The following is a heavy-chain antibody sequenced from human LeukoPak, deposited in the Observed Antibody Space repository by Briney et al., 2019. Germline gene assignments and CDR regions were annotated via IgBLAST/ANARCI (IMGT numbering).Heavy chain of an antibody. CDR1: GFTFSSYS. CDR2: ISSSSSYI. V-gene: IGHV3-21*01. CDR3: ARDSIAARITGWFDP. J-gene: IGHJ5*02. Sequence: PGGSLRLSCAASGFTFSSYSMNWVRQAPGKGLEWVSSISSSSSYIYYADSVKGRFTISRDNAKNSLYLQMNSLRAEDTAVYYCARDSIAARITGWFDPWGQGTLVTVSS. D-gene: IGHD6-6*01.